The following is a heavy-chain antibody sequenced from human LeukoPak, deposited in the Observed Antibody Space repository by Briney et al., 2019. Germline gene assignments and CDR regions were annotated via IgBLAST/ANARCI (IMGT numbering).Heavy chain of an antibody. V-gene: IGHV3-30*03. CDR2: ISYDGSNK. J-gene: IGHJ4*02. Sequence: GGSLRLSCAASGFTFSSYAMSWVRQAPGKGLEWVAVISYDGSNKYYADSVKGRFTISRDNSKNTLYLQMNSLRAEDTAVYYCARHRLPGAYDYWGQGTLVTVSS. CDR3: ARHRLPGAYDY. D-gene: IGHD5-12*01. CDR1: GFTFSSYA.